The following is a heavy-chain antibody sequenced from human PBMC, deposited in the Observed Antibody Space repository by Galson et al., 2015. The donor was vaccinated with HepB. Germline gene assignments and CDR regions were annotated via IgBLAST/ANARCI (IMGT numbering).Heavy chain of an antibody. CDR1: GYTFNTYG. Sequence: SCKASGYTFNTYGISWVRQAPGQGLEWMGWINAYNGNTKYKEKVQGRVTMTTDTFTSTAYMELRSLRSDDTAVYYCARDPVGYCSRTSCYEHYYGMDVWGQGTTVTVSS. CDR2: INAYNGNT. D-gene: IGHD2-2*01. V-gene: IGHV1-18*01. J-gene: IGHJ6*02. CDR3: ARDPVGYCSRTSCYEHYYGMDV.